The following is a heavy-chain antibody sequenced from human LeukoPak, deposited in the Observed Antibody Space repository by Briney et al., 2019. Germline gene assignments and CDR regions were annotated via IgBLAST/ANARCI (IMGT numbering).Heavy chain of an antibody. CDR2: IFSDDTT. D-gene: IGHD5-24*01. CDR3: TRDIPRDPYSYFDY. J-gene: IGHJ4*02. CDR1: GLTVNTND. V-gene: IGHV3-53*01. Sequence: GGSLRLSCADSGLTVNTNDLTWLRQAPAKGLEWVSTIFSDDTTSYSDSVKGRFTISRDNSKNTLHLQMNGLRAEDAAVYYCTRDIPRDPYSYFDYWGQGILVTVSS.